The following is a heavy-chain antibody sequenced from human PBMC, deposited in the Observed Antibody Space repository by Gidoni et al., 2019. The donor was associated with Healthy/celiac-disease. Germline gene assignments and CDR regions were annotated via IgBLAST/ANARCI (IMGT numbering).Heavy chain of an antibody. D-gene: IGHD6-13*01. CDR3: ARDRGSSWYVNWFDP. V-gene: IGHV1-3*01. J-gene: IGHJ5*02. Sequence: QVQLVQSGAEVKKPGASVKVSCKASGYTFTSYAMHWVRQAPGQRLEWMGWINAGNGNTKYSQKFQGRVTITRDTSTSTAYMELSSLRSEDTAVYYCARDRGSSWYVNWFDPWGQGTLVTVSS. CDR2: INAGNGNT. CDR1: GYTFTSYA.